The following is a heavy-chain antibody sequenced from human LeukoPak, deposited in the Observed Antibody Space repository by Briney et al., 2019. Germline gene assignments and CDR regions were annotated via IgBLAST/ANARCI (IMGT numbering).Heavy chain of an antibody. J-gene: IGHJ4*02. D-gene: IGHD2-21*02. V-gene: IGHV1-46*01. CDR2: INPSDGDT. Sequence: ASVKVSCKASGYILSSYNMHWVRQAPGQGLEWLGIINPSDGDTKYSQKFQGRVTLTRDKSTSNVYMELSSLASDDTAVYYCARTYCAEDCSIRYFDYWGQGTLVTVSS. CDR3: ARTYCAEDCSIRYFDY. CDR1: GYILSSYN.